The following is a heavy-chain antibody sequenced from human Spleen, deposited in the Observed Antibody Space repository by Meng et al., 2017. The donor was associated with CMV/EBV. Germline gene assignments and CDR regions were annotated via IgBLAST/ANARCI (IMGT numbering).Heavy chain of an antibody. CDR3: ASELTGASPGGMDV. CDR1: GGSISSSSYY. CDR2: INHSGST. J-gene: IGHJ6*02. V-gene: IGHV4-39*01. D-gene: IGHD7-27*01. Sequence: SETLSLTCTVSGGSISSSSYYWGWIRQPPGKGLEWIGEINHSGSTNYNPSLKSRVTISVDTSKNQFSLKLSSVTAADTAVYYCASELTGASPGGMDVWGQGTTVTVSS.